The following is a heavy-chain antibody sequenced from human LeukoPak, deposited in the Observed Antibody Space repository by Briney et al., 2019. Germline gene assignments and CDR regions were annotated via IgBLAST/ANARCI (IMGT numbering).Heavy chain of an antibody. CDR1: GITFSSYA. CDR3: AKDRQLLFAIPDAFDI. CDR2: ISGSGGST. D-gene: IGHD2-2*01. Sequence: GGSLRLSCAASGITFSSYAMSWVRQAPGKGLECVSAISGSGGSTYYADSVKGRFTISRDNSKNTLYLQMNSLRAEDTAVYYCAKDRQLLFAIPDAFDIWGQGTMVTVSS. V-gene: IGHV3-23*01. J-gene: IGHJ3*02.